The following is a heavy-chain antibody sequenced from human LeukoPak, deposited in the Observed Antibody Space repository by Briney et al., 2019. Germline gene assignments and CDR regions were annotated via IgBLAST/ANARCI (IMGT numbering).Heavy chain of an antibody. Sequence: QPGGSPRLSCAASGFTFSSYAMSWVRQAPGKGLEWVSAISGSGGSTYYADSVKGRFTISRDNSKNTLYLQMNSRRAEDTAVYYCAKVSTERRLGDYYYYYGMDVWGQGTTVTVSS. CDR2: ISGSGGST. CDR3: AKVSTERRLGDYYYYYGMDV. V-gene: IGHV3-23*01. D-gene: IGHD3-16*01. CDR1: GFTFSSYA. J-gene: IGHJ6*02.